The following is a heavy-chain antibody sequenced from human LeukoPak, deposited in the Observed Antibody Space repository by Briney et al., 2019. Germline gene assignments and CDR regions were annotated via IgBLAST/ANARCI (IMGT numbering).Heavy chain of an antibody. D-gene: IGHD4-17*01. CDR3: ARHIAIGGTYGFDYYYYMDV. CDR2: IYPGDSDT. J-gene: IGHJ6*03. Sequence: GESLKISCQGSGYSFTTYWIGWVRQMPGKGLEWMGIIYPGDSDTRYSPSFQGQVTISADKSISTAYLQWSSLKASDTAMYYCARHIAIGGTYGFDYYYYMDVWGKGTTVTISS. CDR1: GYSFTTYW. V-gene: IGHV5-51*01.